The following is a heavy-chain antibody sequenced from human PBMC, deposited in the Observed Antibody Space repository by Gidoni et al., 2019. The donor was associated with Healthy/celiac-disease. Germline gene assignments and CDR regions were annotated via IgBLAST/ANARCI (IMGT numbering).Heavy chain of an antibody. D-gene: IGHD6-6*01. J-gene: IGHJ4*02. CDR3: ARESPGEQLAFDY. CDR2: IIPILGIA. Sequence: QVQLVQSGAEVQKPGSSVKVSCKASGGTFSSYSISWVRQAPGQGLEWRGRIIPILGIANYAQKFQGRVTITADKSMSTAYMELSSLRSEDTAVYYCARESPGEQLAFDYWGQGTLVTVSS. CDR1: GGTFSSYS. V-gene: IGHV1-69*04.